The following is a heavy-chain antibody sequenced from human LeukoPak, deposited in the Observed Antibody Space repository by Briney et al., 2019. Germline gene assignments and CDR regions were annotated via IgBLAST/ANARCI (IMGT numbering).Heavy chain of an antibody. CDR3: ARANYYGSGPYYYYMDI. CDR1: GYSISSGYY. D-gene: IGHD3-10*01. V-gene: IGHV4-38-2*02. J-gene: IGHJ6*03. Sequence: SETLSLTCTVSGYSISSGYYWGWVRQPPGKGLEWIGTVYHSGSTYYNPSLRSRATISVDMSKNQFSLKLSSLTAADTAVYYCARANYYGSGPYYYYMDIWGKGTTVTVSS. CDR2: VYHSGST.